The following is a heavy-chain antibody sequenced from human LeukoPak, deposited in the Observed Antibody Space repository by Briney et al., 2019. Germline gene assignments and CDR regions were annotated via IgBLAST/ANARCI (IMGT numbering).Heavy chain of an antibody. Sequence: SETLSLTCTVSGGSISSSSYYWGWIRQPPGKGLEWIGSIYYSGSTYYNPSLKSRVTISVDTSKNQFSLKLSSVTAADTAVYYCARRNRILAAVVPGWFDPWGQGTLVTVSS. V-gene: IGHV4-39*07. J-gene: IGHJ5*02. D-gene: IGHD6-19*01. CDR3: ARRNRILAAVVPGWFDP. CDR2: IYYSGST. CDR1: GGSISSSSYY.